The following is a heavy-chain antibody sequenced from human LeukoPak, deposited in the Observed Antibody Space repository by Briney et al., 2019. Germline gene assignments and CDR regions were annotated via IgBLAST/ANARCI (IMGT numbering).Heavy chain of an antibody. CDR3: AKVESSTFDY. D-gene: IGHD6-6*01. Sequence: GGSLRLSCAASRFTLSTYWMSWVRQAPGKGLEWVAHIKQDGSQEYYVDSVKGRFTISRDSAKNSLYLQMNSLRAEDTAVYYCAKVESSTFDYWGQGTLVTVSS. CDR1: RFTLSTYW. J-gene: IGHJ4*02. V-gene: IGHV3-7*01. CDR2: IKQDGSQE.